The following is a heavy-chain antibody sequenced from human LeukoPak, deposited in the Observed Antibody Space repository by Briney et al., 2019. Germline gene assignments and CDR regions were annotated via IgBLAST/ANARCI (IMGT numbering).Heavy chain of an antibody. J-gene: IGHJ6*02. CDR2: IKQDGSEK. D-gene: IGHD7-27*01. CDR1: GFTFSSYW. Sequence: GGSLRLSCAASGFTFSSYWMSWVRQAPGKGLEWVASIKQDGSEKDHADSVKGRFTISRDNAKNSLYLQMNSLRAEDTAVYYCAREITGDTYYYYGMDVWGQGTTVTVSS. V-gene: IGHV3-7*01. CDR3: AREITGDTYYYYGMDV.